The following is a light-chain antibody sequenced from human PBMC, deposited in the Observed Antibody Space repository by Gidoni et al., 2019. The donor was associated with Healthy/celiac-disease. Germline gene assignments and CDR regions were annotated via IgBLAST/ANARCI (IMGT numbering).Light chain of an antibody. V-gene: IGKV3-11*01. Sequence: EIVLTQSPATLSLSPGERATLSCRASQSVSSYLAWYHQKPGQAPRLLIYDASNRSTGIPARFSGSGYGTDFTLTISSLEPEDFAVYYCQQRSNWPPAFGQGTRLEIK. J-gene: IGKJ5*01. CDR2: DAS. CDR1: QSVSSY. CDR3: QQRSNWPPA.